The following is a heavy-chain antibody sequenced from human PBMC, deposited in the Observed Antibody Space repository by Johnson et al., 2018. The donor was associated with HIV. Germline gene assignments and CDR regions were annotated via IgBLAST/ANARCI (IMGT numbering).Heavy chain of an antibody. CDR3: ARDMGHRQLARDAFDI. CDR2: ISRNGGST. D-gene: IGHD6-6*01. CDR1: GFTFSSYA. Sequence: VQLVESGGDVVQPGRSLRLSCAASGFTFSSYAMHWVRQAPGKGLEYVSAISRNGGSTYYVNSVKGRFTISRDNTKNTLFLQMNSLRPEDTAVYYCARDMGHRQLARDAFDIWGQGTMVTVSS. V-gene: IGHV3-64*01. J-gene: IGHJ3*02.